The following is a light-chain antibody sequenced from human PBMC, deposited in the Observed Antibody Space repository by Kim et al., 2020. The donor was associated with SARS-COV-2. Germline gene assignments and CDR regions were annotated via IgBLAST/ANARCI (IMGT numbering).Light chain of an antibody. CDR2: DTS. J-gene: IGKJ2*03. V-gene: IGKV3-11*01. CDR3: QQRSSWPPVYS. CDR1: QSVSRY. Sequence: SPGEPATLSCRASQSVSRYLAWYQHKPGQPPRLVIHDTSNRAPGIPARFSGWGSGTDFTLTISSVDPEDFAVYYCQQRSSWPPVYSFGQGTKLEI.